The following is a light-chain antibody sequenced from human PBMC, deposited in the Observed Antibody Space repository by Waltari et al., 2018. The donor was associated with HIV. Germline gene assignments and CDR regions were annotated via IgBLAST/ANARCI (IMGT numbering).Light chain of an antibody. Sequence: QSALTQPASVSGSPGQSITISCTGTSSDVGGYNYVSWYQQHPGKAPKLMIYDVSNRPSGVSNRFSGSKSGNPASLTISGFQAEDEADYYCSSYTSSSSVVFGGGTKRTVL. J-gene: IGLJ2*01. V-gene: IGLV2-14*03. CDR3: SSYTSSSSVV. CDR2: DVS. CDR1: SSDVGGYNY.